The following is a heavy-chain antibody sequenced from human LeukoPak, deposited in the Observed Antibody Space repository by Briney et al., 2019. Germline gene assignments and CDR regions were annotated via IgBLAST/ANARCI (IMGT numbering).Heavy chain of an antibody. D-gene: IGHD3-22*01. CDR1: GFTFSSYW. J-gene: IGHJ4*02. CDR2: IKQDGSEK. Sequence: GGSLRLSCAASGFTFSSYWMSWVRQAPGKGLEWVANIKQDGSEKYYVDSVKGRFTISRDNAKNSLYLQMNSLRAEDTAVYYCARGGRYYGSSGYLQYFDYWGQGTLVTVSS. V-gene: IGHV3-7*01. CDR3: ARGGRYYGSSGYLQYFDY.